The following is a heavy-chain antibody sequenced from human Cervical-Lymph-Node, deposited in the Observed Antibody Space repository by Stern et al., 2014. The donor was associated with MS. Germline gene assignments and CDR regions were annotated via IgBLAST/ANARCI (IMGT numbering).Heavy chain of an antibody. D-gene: IGHD3-22*01. CDR3: ALVPGYYDTPSNEYFQH. J-gene: IGHJ1*01. CDR1: GFSLSTSGVG. V-gene: IGHV2-5*02. Sequence: QVTLRESGPTLVKPTQTLTLTCTFSGFSLSTSGVGVGWIRQPPGKALEWLALIYWEDDKRYSPSLKSRLTITKDTSKNQVVLTMTNMDPVDPATYYCALVPGYYDTPSNEYFQHWGQGTLVTVSS. CDR2: IYWEDDK.